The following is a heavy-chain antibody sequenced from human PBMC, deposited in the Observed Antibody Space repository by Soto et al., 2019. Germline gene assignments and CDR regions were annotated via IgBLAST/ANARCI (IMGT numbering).Heavy chain of an antibody. CDR3: ATGWATSHFDY. CDR2: INPSGGSA. CDR1: GYTFTSYY. Sequence: ASVKVSCKASGYTFTSYYMHWVRQAPGQGLEWMTIINPSGGSASYAQKFQGRVTMTRDTSTSTVYMELSSLRSEDTAVYYFATGWATSHFDYWGQGTLVTVSS. V-gene: IGHV1-46*03. J-gene: IGHJ4*02. D-gene: IGHD1-26*01.